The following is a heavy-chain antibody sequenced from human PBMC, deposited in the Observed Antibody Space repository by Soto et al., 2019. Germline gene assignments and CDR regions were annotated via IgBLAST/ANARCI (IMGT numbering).Heavy chain of an antibody. V-gene: IGHV3-53*01. Sequence: GGSLRLSCAAFGLTVSGKKYVAWVRQAPGKGLEWVSALYDVDGSFYADSVKGRFTTSSDSSKTTVYLQMNGLRPDDTAVYYCASWHEREHAYDVWGQGTMVTVSS. CDR2: LYDVDGS. CDR3: ASWHEREHAYDV. J-gene: IGHJ3*01. CDR1: GLTVSGKKY. D-gene: IGHD1-1*01.